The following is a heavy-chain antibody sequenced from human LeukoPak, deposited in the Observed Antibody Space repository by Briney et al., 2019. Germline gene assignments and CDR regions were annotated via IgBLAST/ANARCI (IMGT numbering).Heavy chain of an antibody. Sequence: LRLSCAASGFTFSSYAMSWVRQAPGKGLEWIGYIYYSGSTYYNPSLKSRVTISVDTSKNQFSLKLSSVTAADTAVYYCARGYCSGGSCYELDYWGQGTLVTVSS. V-gene: IGHV4-30-4*08. D-gene: IGHD2-15*01. CDR2: IYYSGST. CDR3: ARGYCSGGSCYELDY. J-gene: IGHJ4*02. CDR1: GFTFSSYA.